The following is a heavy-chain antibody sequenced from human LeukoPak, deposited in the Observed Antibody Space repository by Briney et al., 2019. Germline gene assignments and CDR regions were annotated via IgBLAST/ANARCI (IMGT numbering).Heavy chain of an antibody. Sequence: GASVKVSCKASGYTFTGYYMHWVRQAPGQGLEWMGWINPNSGGTNYAQKFQGRVTMTRDTSISTAYMELSRLRSDDTAVYYCARVYGSGSYSPFDYWGQGTLVTVSS. V-gene: IGHV1-2*02. CDR2: INPNSGGT. D-gene: IGHD3-10*01. J-gene: IGHJ4*02. CDR1: GYTFTGYY. CDR3: ARVYGSGSYSPFDY.